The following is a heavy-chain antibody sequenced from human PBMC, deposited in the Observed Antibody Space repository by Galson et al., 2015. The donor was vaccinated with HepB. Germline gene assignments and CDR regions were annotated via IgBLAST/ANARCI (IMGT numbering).Heavy chain of an antibody. J-gene: IGHJ5*02. D-gene: IGHD1-26*01. CDR2: IYTNGDI. V-gene: IGHV4-4*07. CDR3: AKNNGNYYGPFDP. CDR1: GGSISGYY. Sequence: SETLSLTCTVSGGSISGYYWTWIRQPAGKGMEWIGRIYTNGDIKYNPSLKSRVTMAVDTSTNQISLKLRSVTAADTAVYYCAKNNGNYYGPFDPWGQGTLVTVSS.